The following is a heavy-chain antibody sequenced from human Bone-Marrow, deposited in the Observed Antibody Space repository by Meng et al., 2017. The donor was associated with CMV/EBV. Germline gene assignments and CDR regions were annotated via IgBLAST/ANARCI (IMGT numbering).Heavy chain of an antibody. V-gene: IGHV3-7*01. Sequence: GESLKISCAASGFTFSSYWMSWARQAPGKGLEWVANIKQDGSEKYYVDSVKGRFTISRDNAKNSLYLQMNSLRAEDTAVYYCARDRLAAADYGMDVWGQGTTVTVSS. D-gene: IGHD6-13*01. CDR1: GFTFSSYW. CDR2: IKQDGSEK. CDR3: ARDRLAAADYGMDV. J-gene: IGHJ6*02.